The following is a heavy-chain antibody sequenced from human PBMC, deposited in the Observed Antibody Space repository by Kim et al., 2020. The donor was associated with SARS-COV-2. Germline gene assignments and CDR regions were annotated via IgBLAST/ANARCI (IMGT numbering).Heavy chain of an antibody. D-gene: IGHD3-22*01. CDR2: INAGNGNT. CDR1: GYTFTSYA. J-gene: IGHJ4*02. Sequence: ASVKVSCKASGYTFTSYAMHWVRQAPVQRLEWMGWINAGNGNTKYSQKFQGRVTITRDTSASTAYMELSSLRSEDTAVYYCARVSLGGYYPLFDYWGQGTLVTVSS. V-gene: IGHV1-3*01. CDR3: ARVSLGGYYPLFDY.